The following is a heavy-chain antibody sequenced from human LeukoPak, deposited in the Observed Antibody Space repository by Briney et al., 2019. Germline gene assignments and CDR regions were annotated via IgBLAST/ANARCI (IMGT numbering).Heavy chain of an antibody. CDR1: GFTSSSYG. CDR3: ARDVSGGLDP. D-gene: IGHD3-10*01. Sequence: GGSLRLSCVASGFTSSSYGMHWVRQAPGKGLEWVAVIWYDGSNKCYADSVKGRFTISRDKSKNTLYLQMNSLRAEDTAVYYCARDVSGGLDPWGQGTLVTVSS. V-gene: IGHV3-33*01. J-gene: IGHJ5*02. CDR2: IWYDGSNK.